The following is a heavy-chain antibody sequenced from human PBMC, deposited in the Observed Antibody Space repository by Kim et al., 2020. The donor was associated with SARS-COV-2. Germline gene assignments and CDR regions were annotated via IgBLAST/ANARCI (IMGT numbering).Heavy chain of an antibody. J-gene: IGHJ3*02. D-gene: IGHD3-22*01. CDR1: GGSISSGSYY. CDR3: ARVGYYYDCSLEPPRFDI. Sequence: SETLSLTCTVSGGSISSGSYYWSWIPQPAGKGLEWIGRIYSSGSNNYNPSINSLVTISVDTSKTQFPLKMSSVTAADTAVYYCARVGYYYDCSLEPPRFDIWGQGTMGTVSS. CDR2: IYSSGSN. V-gene: IGHV4-61*02.